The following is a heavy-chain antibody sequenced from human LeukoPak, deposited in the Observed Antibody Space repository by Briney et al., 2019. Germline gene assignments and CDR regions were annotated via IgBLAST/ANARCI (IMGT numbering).Heavy chain of an antibody. V-gene: IGHV1-8*03. CDR2: MNPNSGNT. D-gene: IGHD2-2*01. CDR3: ARGEPSWGYDY. CDR1: GYSFTDKY. Sequence: ASVKVSCKASGYSFTDKYMHWVRQAPGQGLEWMGWMNPNSGNTGYAQKFQGRVTITRNTSISTAYMELSSLRSEDTAVYYCARGEPSWGYDYWGQGTLVTVSS. J-gene: IGHJ4*02.